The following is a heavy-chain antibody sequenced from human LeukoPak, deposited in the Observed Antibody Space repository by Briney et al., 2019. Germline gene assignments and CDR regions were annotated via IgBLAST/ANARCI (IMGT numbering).Heavy chain of an antibody. CDR2: ISGSSTYI. V-gene: IGHV3-21*06. CDR3: ARDRTYFFDNSGPPPFDP. Sequence: GGSLRLSCAATAFTFSSYNMNWVRQAPGKGLEWVASISGSSTYIYYADSVKGRFTISRDNAKNSLYLQMNNLRADDTAVYYCARDRTYFFDNSGPPPFDPWGQGTLVTVSS. J-gene: IGHJ5*02. CDR1: AFTFSSYN. D-gene: IGHD3-22*01.